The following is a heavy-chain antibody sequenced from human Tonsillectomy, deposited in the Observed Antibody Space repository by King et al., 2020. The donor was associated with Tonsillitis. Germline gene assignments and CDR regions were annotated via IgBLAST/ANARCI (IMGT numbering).Heavy chain of an antibody. CDR1: GFTFSSYS. CDR2: ISSSSSTK. Sequence: VQLVESGGGLVQPGGSLRLSCAASGFTFSSYSMNWVRQAPGKGLEWVSDISSSSSTKNYADSVKGRFTISRDNAKNSLHLQMNSLRVEDTAVYYCARDAAMYSSGLYFDYWGQGTLVTVSS. J-gene: IGHJ4*02. CDR3: ARDAAMYSSGLYFDY. D-gene: IGHD6-19*01. V-gene: IGHV3-48*01.